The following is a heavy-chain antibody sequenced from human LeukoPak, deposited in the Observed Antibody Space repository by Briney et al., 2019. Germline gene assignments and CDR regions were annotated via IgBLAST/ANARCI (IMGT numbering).Heavy chain of an antibody. V-gene: IGHV4-59*01. CDR2: IYYSGST. J-gene: IGHJ4*02. D-gene: IGHD5-24*01. Sequence: SETLSLTCTVSDASISGYYWSWIWQPPGKGLEWIGYIYYSGSTNYNPSLKSRVTISVDTSKNQFSLKLSSVTAADTAVYYCARGDGYNRYWGQGTLVTVSS. CDR1: DASISGYY. CDR3: ARGDGYNRY.